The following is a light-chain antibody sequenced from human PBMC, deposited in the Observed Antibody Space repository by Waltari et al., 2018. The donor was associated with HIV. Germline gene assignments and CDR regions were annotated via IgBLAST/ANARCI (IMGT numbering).Light chain of an antibody. Sequence: SSELTQDPAVSVALGQTVRITCQGTSLRNYYASWYQQKPGQAPLRVVYGNAKRPSAIPDRFSGSSSGNTASLTITGAQAEDEADYYCNSRDNNGHHLVFAPGTTVTVL. V-gene: IGLV3-19*01. CDR1: SLRNYY. J-gene: IGLJ1*01. CDR2: GNA. CDR3: NSRDNNGHHLV.